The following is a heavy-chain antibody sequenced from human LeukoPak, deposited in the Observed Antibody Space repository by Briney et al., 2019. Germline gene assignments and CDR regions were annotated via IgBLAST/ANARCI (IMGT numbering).Heavy chain of an antibody. CDR3: ARVGRGSGSYYIDY. CDR2: IIPIFGTA. CDR1: GGTFSSYA. J-gene: IGHJ4*02. Sequence: SVKVSCKASGGTFSSYAISWVRQAPGQGLEWMGGIIPIFGTANYAQKFQGRVTITTDESTSTAYMELSSLRSEDTAVYYCARVGRGSGSYYIDYWGQGTLVTVSS. D-gene: IGHD3-10*01. V-gene: IGHV1-69*05.